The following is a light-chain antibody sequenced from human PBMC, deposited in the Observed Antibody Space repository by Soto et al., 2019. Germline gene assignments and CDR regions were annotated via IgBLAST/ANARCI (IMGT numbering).Light chain of an antibody. CDR2: EVS. Sequence: QSALTQPASVSGSPGQSITISCTGTSSDVGGYNYVSWYQQHPGKAPKLMIYEVSNRPSGVSNRFSGSKSGNTASLTISGLQAEDEADYYCSSSTSSDTLLFGGGTNLTVL. CDR3: SSSTSSDTLL. V-gene: IGLV2-14*01. CDR1: SSDVGGYNY. J-gene: IGLJ2*01.